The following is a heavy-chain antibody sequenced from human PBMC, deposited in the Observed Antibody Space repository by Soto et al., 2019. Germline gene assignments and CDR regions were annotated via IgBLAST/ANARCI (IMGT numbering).Heavy chain of an antibody. CDR2: IYYSGST. Sequence: QVQLQESGPGLVKPSQTLSLTCTVSGGSISSGGYYWSWIRQHPGKGLEWIGYIYYSGSTYYNPSLKSRVTISVDTSKNQFSLKLSSVTAADTAVYYCARDRLVAPTIEAMNWFDPWGQGTLVTVSS. J-gene: IGHJ5*02. D-gene: IGHD2-15*01. V-gene: IGHV4-31*03. CDR1: GGSISSGGYY. CDR3: ARDRLVAPTIEAMNWFDP.